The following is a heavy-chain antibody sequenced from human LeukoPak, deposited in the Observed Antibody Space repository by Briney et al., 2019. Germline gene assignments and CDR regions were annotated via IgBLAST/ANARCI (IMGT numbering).Heavy chain of an antibody. CDR2: INHSGST. D-gene: IGHD6-19*01. CDR3: ARSSSGNFDY. Sequence: SETLSLTCAVYGGSFSGYYWSWIRQPPGEGLEWIGEINHSGSTNYNPSLKSRVTISVDTSKNQFSLKLSSVTAADTAVYYCARSSSGNFDYWGQGTLVTVSS. CDR1: GGSFSGYY. J-gene: IGHJ4*02. V-gene: IGHV4-34*01.